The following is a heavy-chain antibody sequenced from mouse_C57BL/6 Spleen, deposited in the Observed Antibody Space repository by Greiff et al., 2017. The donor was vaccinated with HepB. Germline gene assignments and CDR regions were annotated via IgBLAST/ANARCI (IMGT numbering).Heavy chain of an antibody. D-gene: IGHD2-4*01. CDR1: GYTFTSYW. J-gene: IGHJ4*01. V-gene: IGHV1-50*01. Sequence: QVQLQQPGAELVKPGASVKLSCKASGYTFTSYWMQWVKQRPGQGLEWIGEIDPSDSYTNYNQKFKGKATLTVDTSSSTAYMQLSSLTSEDSAVYYCARFYDYDGVYAMDYWGQGTSVTVSS. CDR3: ARFYDYDGVYAMDY. CDR2: IDPSDSYT.